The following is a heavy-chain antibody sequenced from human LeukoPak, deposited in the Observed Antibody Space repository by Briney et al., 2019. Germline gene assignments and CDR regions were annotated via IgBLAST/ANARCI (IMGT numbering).Heavy chain of an antibody. CDR2: ISGSGSGDST. Sequence: GGSLRLSCAASGFTFSSYAMNWVRQAPGKGLEWVSAISGSGSGDSTYYADSVKGRFTISRDNSKNTLYLQMNSLRAEDTAVYYCAKIRAPAYDFWGQGTMVTVSS. J-gene: IGHJ3*01. D-gene: IGHD3-3*02. CDR1: GFTFSSYA. V-gene: IGHV3-23*01. CDR3: AKIRAPAYDF.